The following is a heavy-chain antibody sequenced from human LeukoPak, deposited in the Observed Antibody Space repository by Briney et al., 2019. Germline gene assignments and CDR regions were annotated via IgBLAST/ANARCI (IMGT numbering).Heavy chain of an antibody. CDR2: VSYSGSP. CDR3: ARSNYGDFDY. D-gene: IGHD4-17*01. CDR1: GGPIRGTSYY. V-gene: IGHV4-39*01. J-gene: IGHJ4*02. Sequence: PSETLSLTCIVSGGPIRGTSYYWGWIRQSPGKGLEWIGSVSYSGSPYYNPSLKSRVAISIDTSKNLFSLELTSVTAADTAVYYCARSNYGDFDYWGQGTLVTVS.